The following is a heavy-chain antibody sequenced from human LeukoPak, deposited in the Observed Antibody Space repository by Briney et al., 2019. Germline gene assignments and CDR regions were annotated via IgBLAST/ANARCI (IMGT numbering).Heavy chain of an antibody. Sequence: GGSLRLSCAASGFTFSSYSMNWVRQAPGKGLEWVSSISSSSSYIYYADSVKGRFTISRDNSKNTLYLQMNSLRAEDTAVYYCAKGGDNYYDSSGHSPFDYWGQGTLVTVSS. J-gene: IGHJ4*02. V-gene: IGHV3-21*04. D-gene: IGHD3-22*01. CDR1: GFTFSSYS. CDR2: ISSSSSYI. CDR3: AKGGDNYYDSSGHSPFDY.